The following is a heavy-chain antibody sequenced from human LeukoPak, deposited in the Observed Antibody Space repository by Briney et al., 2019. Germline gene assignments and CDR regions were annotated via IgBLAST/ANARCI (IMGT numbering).Heavy chain of an antibody. J-gene: IGHJ4*02. CDR2: IYYSGST. D-gene: IGHD3-22*01. V-gene: IGHV4-38-2*02. CDR3: AREGSRDDSSGYYFPD. CDR1: GYSISSGYY. Sequence: SETLSLTCTVSGYSISSGYYWGWIRQPPGKGLEWIGSIYYSGSTYYNPSLKSRVTISVDTSKNQFSLKLSSVTAADTAAYYCAREGSRDDSSGYYFPDWGQGTLVTVSS.